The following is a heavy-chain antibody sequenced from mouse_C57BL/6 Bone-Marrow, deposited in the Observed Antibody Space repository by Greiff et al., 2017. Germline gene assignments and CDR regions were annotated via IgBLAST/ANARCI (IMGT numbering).Heavy chain of an antibody. D-gene: IGHD2-4*01. CDR2: IDPEDGET. CDR1: GFNFTDYY. CDR3: AYMITTKDFDY. J-gene: IGHJ2*01. V-gene: IGHV14-2*01. Sequence: VQLQQSGAELVKPGASVKLSCTASGFNFTDYYMHWVKQRTEQGLEWIGRIDPEDGETNYAPKFQGKATITADTSSNTAYLQLSSLTSEDTAVYYWAYMITTKDFDYWGQGTTLTVSS.